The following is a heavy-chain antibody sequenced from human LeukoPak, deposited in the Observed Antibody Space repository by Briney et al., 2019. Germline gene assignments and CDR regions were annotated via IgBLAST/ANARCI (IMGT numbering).Heavy chain of an antibody. V-gene: IGHV4-59*01. Sequence: PSETLSLTCTVSGGSISSYYWSWIRQPPGKGLEWIGYIYYSGSTNYNPSLKSRVTISVDTSKNQFSLKLSSVTAADTAVYYCARYAIRQGAFDIWGQGTMVTVSS. J-gene: IGHJ3*02. CDR2: IYYSGST. CDR1: GGSISSYY. CDR3: ARYAIRQGAFDI.